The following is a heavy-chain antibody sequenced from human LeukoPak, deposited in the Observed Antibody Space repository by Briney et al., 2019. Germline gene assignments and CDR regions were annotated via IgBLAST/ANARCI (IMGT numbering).Heavy chain of an antibody. J-gene: IGHJ4*02. CDR3: ARAQYCSGGSCYFDY. Sequence: GGSLRLSCAASGFTFDDYGMSWVRQAPGKGLEWVSGINWNGGSTGYADSVKGRFTISRDNAKNSLYLQMSSLRAEDTALYYCARAQYCSGGSCYFDYWGQGTLVTVSS. D-gene: IGHD2-15*01. CDR2: INWNGGST. V-gene: IGHV3-20*04. CDR1: GFTFDDYG.